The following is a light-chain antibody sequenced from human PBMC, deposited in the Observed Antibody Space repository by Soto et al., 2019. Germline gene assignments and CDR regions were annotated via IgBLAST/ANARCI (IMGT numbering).Light chain of an antibody. CDR2: GNS. Sequence: QPVLTHPPSVSGAPGQRVTISCTGSSSNIGAGYDVHWYQQLPGTAPKLLIYGNSNRPSGVPDRFSGSKSGTSASLAITGLQAEDEADYYCQSYDSSLSGVVFGGGTKVTVL. V-gene: IGLV1-40*01. CDR3: QSYDSSLSGVV. CDR1: SSNIGAGYD. J-gene: IGLJ2*01.